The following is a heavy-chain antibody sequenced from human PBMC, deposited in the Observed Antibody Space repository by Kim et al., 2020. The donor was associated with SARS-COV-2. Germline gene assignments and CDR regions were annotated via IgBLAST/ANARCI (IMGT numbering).Heavy chain of an antibody. V-gene: IGHV3-23*01. D-gene: IGHD3-22*01. Sequence: GGSLRLSCGASGFTFSSYGMSWVRQAPGKGLEWVSTISGSGYSTYYADSVKGRFTISRDNSKSTLYLQMNSLRAEDTAIYYCAKDRDGYYVPWEYWGQGTLVTVSS. J-gene: IGHJ4*02. CDR2: ISGSGYST. CDR1: GFTFSSYG. CDR3: AKDRDGYYVPWEY.